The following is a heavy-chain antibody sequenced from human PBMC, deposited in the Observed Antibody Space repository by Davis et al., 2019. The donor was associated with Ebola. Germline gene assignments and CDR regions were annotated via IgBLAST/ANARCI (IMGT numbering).Heavy chain of an antibody. CDR3: AKPKHSSSWNYYYYYGMDV. CDR2: ISGSGGST. Sequence: PGGSLRLSCAASGFTFSSYAMSWVRQAPGKGLEWVSAISGSGGSTYYADSVKGRFTISRDNSKNTLYLQMNSLRAEDTAVYYCAKPKHSSSWNYYYYYGMDVWGQGTTVTVSS. V-gene: IGHV3-23*01. J-gene: IGHJ6*02. CDR1: GFTFSSYA. D-gene: IGHD6-13*01.